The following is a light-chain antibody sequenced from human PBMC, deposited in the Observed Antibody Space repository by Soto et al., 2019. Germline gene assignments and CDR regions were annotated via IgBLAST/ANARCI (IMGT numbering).Light chain of an antibody. V-gene: IGKV3-11*01. J-gene: IGKJ1*01. Sequence: EVVLTQSPATLSLSPGERATLSCRASQSVSDYTAWFQQKPGQPPRLVIYEASNRATGIPDRFSGSGSGTDFTLTISILDPEDFAVYYCQQRNNWPWTFGQGTKVEIK. CDR2: EAS. CDR3: QQRNNWPWT. CDR1: QSVSDY.